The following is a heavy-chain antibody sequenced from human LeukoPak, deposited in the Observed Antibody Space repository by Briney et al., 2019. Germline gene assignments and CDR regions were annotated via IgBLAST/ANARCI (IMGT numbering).Heavy chain of an antibody. CDR3: ARDWFESDYYGSGSYGPVLY. J-gene: IGHJ4*02. Sequence: ASVKVSCKASGYTFTSYGISWVQQAPGQGLEWMGWISAYNGNTNYAQKLQGRVTMTTDTSTSTAYMELRSLRSDDTAVYYCARDWFESDYYGSGSYGPVLYWGQGTLVTVSS. CDR2: ISAYNGNT. D-gene: IGHD3-10*01. CDR1: GYTFTSYG. V-gene: IGHV1-18*01.